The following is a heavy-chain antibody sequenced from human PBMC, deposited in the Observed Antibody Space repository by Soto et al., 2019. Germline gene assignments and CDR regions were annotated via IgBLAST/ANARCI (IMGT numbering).Heavy chain of an antibody. CDR2: ISAYNGNT. CDR3: ARDSKRYSSSWWDY. D-gene: IGHD6-13*01. J-gene: IGHJ4*02. CDR1: GYTFTSYG. Sequence: ASVKVSCKASGYTFTSYGISWVRQAPGQGLEWMGWISAYNGNTNYAQKLQGRVTMTTDTSTSTAYMELRSLRSDDTAVYYCARDSKRYSSSWWDYWGQGTLVTVSS. V-gene: IGHV1-18*01.